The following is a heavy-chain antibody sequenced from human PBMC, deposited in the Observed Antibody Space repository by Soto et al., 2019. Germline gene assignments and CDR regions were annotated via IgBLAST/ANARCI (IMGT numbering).Heavy chain of an antibody. CDR3: ARDLPGMDV. Sequence: SETLSLTCTVSGGSISSYYWSWIRQPPGKGLEWIGYVHYSGSTDYNPSLKSRVTISVDTSRNHFSLKLSSVTTTDTAVYHCARDLPGMDVWGQGTTVTVSS. CDR1: GGSISSYY. V-gene: IGHV4-59*01. CDR2: VHYSGST. J-gene: IGHJ6*02.